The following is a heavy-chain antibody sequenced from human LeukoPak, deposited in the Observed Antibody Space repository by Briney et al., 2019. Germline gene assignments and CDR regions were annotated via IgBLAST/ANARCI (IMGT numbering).Heavy chain of an antibody. D-gene: IGHD3-22*01. CDR1: GYTFTNYH. CDR2: VSTNDGNT. CDR3: TRAPPGMTMMTDY. Sequence: ASVRVSCKASGYTFTNYHIAWARQAPGQGLEWMGWVSTNDGNTVYAQRLQGRVTMTTDTSTSVAYMELRSLTSDDTAVYYCTRAPPGMTMMTDYWGQGTLVTVSS. J-gene: IGHJ4*02. V-gene: IGHV1-18*01.